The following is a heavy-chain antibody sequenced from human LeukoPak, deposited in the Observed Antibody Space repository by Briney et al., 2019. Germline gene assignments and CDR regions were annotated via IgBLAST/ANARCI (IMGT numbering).Heavy chain of an antibody. Sequence: GGPLRLSCAASGFTFSSYDMHWVRQATGKGLEWVSAIGTAGDTYYPGSVKGRFTISRESAKNSLYLQMNSLRAGGTAVYYCARGYDILTGDNYFDYWGQGTLVTVSS. V-gene: IGHV3-13*01. CDR2: IGTAGDT. CDR1: GFTFSSYD. D-gene: IGHD3-9*01. J-gene: IGHJ4*02. CDR3: ARGYDILTGDNYFDY.